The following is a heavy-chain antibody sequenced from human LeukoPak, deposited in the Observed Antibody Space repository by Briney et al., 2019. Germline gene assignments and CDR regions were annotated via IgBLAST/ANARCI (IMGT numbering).Heavy chain of an antibody. V-gene: IGHV4-31*03. D-gene: IGHD3-3*01. CDR2: IYYSVST. CDR3: ARAAGITVWSGYYEQYFDY. J-gene: IGHJ4*02. Sequence: PSETLSLTCTLSGGSISSGGYYCSWIRQHPGTGLEWIGYIYYSVSTYYNPSLKTRVTISVDTSKNQFSLKLSSVTAADTAVYYCARAAGITVWSGYYEQYFDYWGQGTLVTVSS. CDR1: GGSISSGGYY.